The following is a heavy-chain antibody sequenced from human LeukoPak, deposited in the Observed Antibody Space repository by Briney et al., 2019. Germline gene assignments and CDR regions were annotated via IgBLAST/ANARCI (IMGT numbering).Heavy chain of an antibody. CDR3: AREGLDGTTQIYYYGMDV. CDR1: GGTFSRYA. V-gene: IGHV1-69*04. J-gene: IGHJ6*02. CDR2: VIPTLGIA. Sequence: SVKVSCKASGGTFSRYAFSWVRQAPGQGLEWMGRVIPTLGIANYAQTFQDRVTITADKSTSTAYMELSSLRFEDTAVYYCAREGLDGTTQIYYYGMDVWGQGTTVTVSS. D-gene: IGHD1-7*01.